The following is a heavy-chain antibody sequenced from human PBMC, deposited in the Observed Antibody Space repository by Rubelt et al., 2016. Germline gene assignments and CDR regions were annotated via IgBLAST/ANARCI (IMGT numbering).Heavy chain of an antibody. V-gene: IGHV4-34*01. D-gene: IGHD6-19*01. J-gene: IGHJ6*02. Sequence: QVQLQQWGAGLLKPSETLSLTCAVYGGSFSGYYWSWIRKPPGKGLEWIGEINHSGSTNYNPSLKSWVTISLDTSKNQFSLKLSSGTAADTAVYYCARLSSGWYGIGGYYGMDVWGQGTTVTVSS. CDR3: ARLSSGWYGIGGYYGMDV. CDR2: INHSGST. CDR1: GGSFSGYY.